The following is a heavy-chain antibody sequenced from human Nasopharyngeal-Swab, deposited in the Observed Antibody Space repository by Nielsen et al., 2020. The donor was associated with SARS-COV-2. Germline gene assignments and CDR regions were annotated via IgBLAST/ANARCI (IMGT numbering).Heavy chain of an antibody. D-gene: IGHD1-1*01. V-gene: IGHV3-7*01. Sequence: WIRQPPGKGLEWVAHIKPDGSEKYYADSVKGRFTISRDNGKNVLYLQMGKLRTEDTAVYYCTRDLDYWGRGTLVTVSS. CDR3: TRDLDY. CDR2: IKPDGSEK. J-gene: IGHJ4*02.